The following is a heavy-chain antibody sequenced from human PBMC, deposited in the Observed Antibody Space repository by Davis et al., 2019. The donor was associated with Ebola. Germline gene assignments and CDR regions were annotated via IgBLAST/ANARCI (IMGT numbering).Heavy chain of an antibody. J-gene: IGHJ4*02. CDR2: IHGDGSLT. CDR1: GFAFGNYW. D-gene: IGHD3-10*01. CDR3: ARAGFGEIYFDY. Sequence: PGGSLRLSCTASGFAFGNYWMHWVRQAPGKGLVWVARIHGDGSLTDYADSVEGRFTISRDNAHDTLYLQMNSLRGEDTAVYYCARAGFGEIYFDYWGQGTLVTVSS. V-gene: IGHV3-74*01.